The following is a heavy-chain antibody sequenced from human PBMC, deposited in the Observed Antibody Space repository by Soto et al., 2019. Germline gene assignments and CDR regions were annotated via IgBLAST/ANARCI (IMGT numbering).Heavy chain of an antibody. V-gene: IGHV1-69*08. CDR1: GGTFSRYS. Sequence: QVQLVQSGAEVKKPGSSVKVSCKASGGTFSRYSITWVRQAPGHGLEWIGRIIPIFGIASYAQKFQGRVTVPADESTSTAYMELSSLRSDDTAVYYCAREDRDRETGLVPAAIHGMDVWGQGTTVTVSS. J-gene: IGHJ6*02. CDR3: AREDRDRETGLVPAAIHGMDV. CDR2: IIPIFGIA. D-gene: IGHD2-2*01.